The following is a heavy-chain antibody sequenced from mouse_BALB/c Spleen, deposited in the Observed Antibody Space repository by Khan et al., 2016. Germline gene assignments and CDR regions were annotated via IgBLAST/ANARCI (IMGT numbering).Heavy chain of an antibody. CDR2: ISGGGSYT. D-gene: IGHD1-1*01. J-gene: IGHJ4*01. Sequence: EVELVESGGGLVKPGGSLKLSCAASGFTFSSYGMSWVRQTPEKRLEWVATISGGGSYTYYPDSVKGRFTISRDNAKNNLYMQMSSLRSEDTALYDCARNYGSSYPDYWGQGTSVTVSS. CDR3: ARNYGSSYPDY. V-gene: IGHV5-9-2*01. CDR1: GFTFSSYG.